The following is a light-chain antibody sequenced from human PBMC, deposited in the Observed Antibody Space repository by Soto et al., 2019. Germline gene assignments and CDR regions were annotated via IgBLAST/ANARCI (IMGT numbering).Light chain of an antibody. CDR1: QTIDSW. V-gene: IGKV1-5*03. J-gene: IGKJ1*01. CDR3: QQDHSYSGT. CDR2: KAS. Sequence: DIQLTQSPSFLSASVGDRVTITCRASQTIDSWLAWYQQRPGKPPNLLIYKASTLASGVPSRFSGSGSGTEFTLTINSLQPDDFATYYCQQDHSYSGTFGQGTKV.